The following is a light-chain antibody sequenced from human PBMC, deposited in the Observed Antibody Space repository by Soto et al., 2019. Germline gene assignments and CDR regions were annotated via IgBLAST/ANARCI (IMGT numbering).Light chain of an antibody. CDR2: EVS. CDR1: SSDVGGYRY. Sequence: QSALTQPASVSGSPGQSITISCTGTSSDVGGYRYVSWFQQHPGKAPKVVIYEVSNRPSGVSNRFSGSKSGNTASLTISGLQAEDEADYYCSSYRSGDTPYVFGTGTKVTVL. J-gene: IGLJ1*01. V-gene: IGLV2-14*01. CDR3: SSYRSGDTPYV.